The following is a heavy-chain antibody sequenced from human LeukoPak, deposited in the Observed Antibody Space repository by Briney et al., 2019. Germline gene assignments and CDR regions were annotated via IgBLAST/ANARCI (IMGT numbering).Heavy chain of an antibody. Sequence: ASVKVSCKASGYILSSYYMHWVRQAPGQGLEWMGIINPSGGRTDYAQKFQGRVTMTRDTSTSTVYMELNSLRSEDTALYYCARTYCGGDCNNRYFGYWGQGTLVTVSS. CDR3: ARTYCGGDCNNRYFGY. D-gene: IGHD2-21*02. J-gene: IGHJ4*02. CDR1: GYILSSYY. CDR2: INPSGGRT. V-gene: IGHV1-46*01.